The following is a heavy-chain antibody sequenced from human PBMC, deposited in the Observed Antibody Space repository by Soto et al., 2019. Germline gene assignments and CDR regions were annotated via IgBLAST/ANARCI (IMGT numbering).Heavy chain of an antibody. CDR3: ARVYNDYPNFDY. CDR1: GGTFSSYT. Sequence: GASVKVSCKASGGTFSSYTISWVRQAPGQGLEWMGRIIPILGIANYAQKFQGRVTITADKSTSTAYMELNSLRADDTAVYYCARVYNDYPNFDYWGQGTLVTVSS. CDR2: IIPILGIA. J-gene: IGHJ4*02. D-gene: IGHD4-4*01. V-gene: IGHV1-69*02.